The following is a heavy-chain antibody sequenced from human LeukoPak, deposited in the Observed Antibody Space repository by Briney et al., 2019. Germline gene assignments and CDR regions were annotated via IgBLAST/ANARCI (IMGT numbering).Heavy chain of an antibody. CDR2: ISGSGGST. CDR3: AKGGYSYYFDY. CDR1: GFTFSSYA. J-gene: IGHJ4*02. D-gene: IGHD3-22*01. V-gene: IGHV3-23*01. Sequence: GGSLRLSCAASGFTFSSYAMSWVRQAPGKGLEWVSAISGSGGSTYYADSVKGRFTISRDHSTNTRYLQMNSLRAQDTAVYYCAKGGYSYYFDYWGQGTLVTVSS.